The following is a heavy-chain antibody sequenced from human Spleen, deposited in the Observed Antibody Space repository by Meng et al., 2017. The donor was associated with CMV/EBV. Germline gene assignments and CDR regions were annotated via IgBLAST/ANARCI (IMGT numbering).Heavy chain of an antibody. D-gene: IGHD2-2*01. CDR2: IYYSGST. CDR3: ARDLEPGYCSSTSCPVWYFDL. CDR1: GGSISSSSYY. V-gene: IGHV4-39*07. J-gene: IGHJ2*01. Sequence: SETLSLTCTVSGGSISSSSYYWGWIRQPPGKGLEWIGSIYYSGSTYYNPSLTSRVTISVDTSKNQFSLKLSSVTAADPAVYYCARDLEPGYCSSTSCPVWYFDLWGRGTLVTVSS.